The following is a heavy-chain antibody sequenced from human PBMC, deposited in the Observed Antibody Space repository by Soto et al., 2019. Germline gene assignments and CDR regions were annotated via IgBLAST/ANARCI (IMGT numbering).Heavy chain of an antibody. D-gene: IGHD6-13*01. J-gene: IGHJ6*02. CDR3: ARPRAAGYYYYYYGMDV. V-gene: IGHV4-39*01. CDR1: GCSISSSSYY. CDR2: IYYSGST. Sequence: SETLSLTCTVSGCSISSSSYYWGWIRQPPGKGLEWIGSIYYSGSTYYNPSLKSRVTISVDTSKNQFSLKLSSVTAAGTAVYYCARPRAAGYYYYYYGMDVWGQGTTVTVSS.